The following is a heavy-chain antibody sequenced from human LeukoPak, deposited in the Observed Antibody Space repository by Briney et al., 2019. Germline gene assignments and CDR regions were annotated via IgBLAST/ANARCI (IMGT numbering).Heavy chain of an antibody. J-gene: IGHJ4*02. V-gene: IGHV3-7*01. CDR3: ARVTGWLQWEYYFDY. CDR1: GFTFSSYW. CDR2: IKQDGSEK. Sequence: GGSLRLSCAASGFTFSSYWMSWVRQAPGKGLEWVANIKQDGSEKYYVDSVKGRFTISRDNAKNSLYLQMNSLRAEDTAVYYCARVTGWLQWEYYFDYWGQGTLATVSS. D-gene: IGHD5-24*01.